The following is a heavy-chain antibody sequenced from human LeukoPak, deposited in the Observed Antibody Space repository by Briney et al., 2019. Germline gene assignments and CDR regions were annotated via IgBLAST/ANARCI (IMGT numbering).Heavy chain of an antibody. CDR2: ITASSTFV. CDR3: ARGLSGSYFDY. V-gene: IGHV3-21*05. J-gene: IGHJ4*02. Sequence: GGSLRLSCAASGFTFSAYGMNWVRQAPGKGLEWVSYITASSTFVYYADSVKGRFTISRDNAKNSLYLQMNSLRAEDTAVYYCARGLSGSYFDYWGQGTLVTVSS. CDR1: GFTFSAYG. D-gene: IGHD1-26*01.